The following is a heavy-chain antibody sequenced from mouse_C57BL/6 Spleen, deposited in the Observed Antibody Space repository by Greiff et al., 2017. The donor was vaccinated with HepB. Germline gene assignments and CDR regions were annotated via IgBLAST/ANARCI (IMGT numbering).Heavy chain of an antibody. CDR1: GFSFNTYA. J-gene: IGHJ2*01. CDR2: IRSKSNNYAT. Sequence: EVQLVESGGGLVQPKGSLKLSCAASGFSFNTYAMNWVRQAPGKGLEWVARIRSKSNNYATYYADSVKDRFTISRDDSESMLYLQMNNLKTEDTAMYYCVRQDSSRTTFDYWGQGTTLTVSS. V-gene: IGHV10-1*01. D-gene: IGHD1-1*01. CDR3: VRQDSSRTTFDY.